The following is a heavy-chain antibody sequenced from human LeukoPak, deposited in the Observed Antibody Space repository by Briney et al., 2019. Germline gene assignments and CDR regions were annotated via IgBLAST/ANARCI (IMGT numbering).Heavy chain of an antibody. V-gene: IGHV1-24*01. J-gene: IGHJ6*02. CDR2: FDPEDGET. D-gene: IGHD3-9*01. CDR1: GYTLTEFP. Sequence: ASVKVSCEVSGYTLTEFPVYWVRQAPAKGLEWMGGFDPEDGETIYAERLQGRVTMTEDTSTDTAYMELSGLTSEDTAVYYCVRDLYLRYGMDVWGQGTTVTVSS. CDR3: VRDLYLRYGMDV.